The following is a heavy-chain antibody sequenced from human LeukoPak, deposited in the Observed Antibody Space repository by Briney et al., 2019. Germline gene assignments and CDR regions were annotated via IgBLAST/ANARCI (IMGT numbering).Heavy chain of an antibody. J-gene: IGHJ5*02. CDR1: GDIVSIHSAT. CDR3: AGRLTQYDGLYP. V-gene: IGHV6-1*01. D-gene: IGHD1-1*01. CDR2: TYYRSTWYN. Sequence: PSQTLSLTCAISGDIVSIHSATWNWISQSPSRVLEWLGRTYYRSTWYNDYAVSRSGRITVNPETSKNQSSLHLNSVTPEDTAVYYCAGRLTQYDGLYPWCQGILVTVSS.